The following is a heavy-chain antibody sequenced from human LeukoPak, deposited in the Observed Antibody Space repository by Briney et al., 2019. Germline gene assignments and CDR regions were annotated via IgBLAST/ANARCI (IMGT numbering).Heavy chain of an antibody. J-gene: IGHJ4*02. CDR2: IYPDDSET. D-gene: IGHD3-22*01. V-gene: IGHV5-51*01. CDR1: GHSFTSYW. Sequence: GESLKISSKDSGHSFTSYWIGWVRQMPGKGLEWMSIIYPDDSETRYSPSFQGQVTMSADKSISTAYLQWSSLKASDTAMYYCARQYRGGYYDSRGYGDYWGQGTLVSVSS. CDR3: ARQYRGGYYDSRGYGDY.